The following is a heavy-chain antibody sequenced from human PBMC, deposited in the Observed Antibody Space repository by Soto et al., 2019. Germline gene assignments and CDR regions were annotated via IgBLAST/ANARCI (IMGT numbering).Heavy chain of an antibody. D-gene: IGHD3-22*01. V-gene: IGHV1-2*02. Sequence: QVQLVQSGAEVKKPGASVKVSCKASGYTFTGYYIHWVRQTPGQGLERMGWINPTSGDTNYAQNFQGRVTMTRDTSVSTAYMGLSRLRSDDTAVYFCARGTEYYYDSRYYYGMDVWGQGTTVTVSS. J-gene: IGHJ6*02. CDR3: ARGTEYYYDSRYYYGMDV. CDR1: GYTFTGYY. CDR2: INPTSGDT.